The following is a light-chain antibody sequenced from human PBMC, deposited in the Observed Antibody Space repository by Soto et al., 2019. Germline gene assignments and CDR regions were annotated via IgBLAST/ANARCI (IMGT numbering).Light chain of an antibody. CDR2: QVT. V-gene: IGLV2-14*01. CDR3: TSFSSSTSLDV. CDR1: TRDIAGYNY. J-gene: IGLJ1*01. Sequence: QSVLTQPASVSGSLGQSITISCTGTTRDIAGYNYISWYQQLPGKAPKLMIYQVTIRPSGISNRFSGSKSGNTASLTISGLQAEDEADYYCTSFSSSTSLDVFGTGTKVTVL.